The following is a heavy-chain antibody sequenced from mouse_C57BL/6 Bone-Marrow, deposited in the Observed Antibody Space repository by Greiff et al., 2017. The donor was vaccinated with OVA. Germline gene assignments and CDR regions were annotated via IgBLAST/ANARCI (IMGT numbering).Heavy chain of an antibody. V-gene: IGHV14-4*01. Sequence: VQLQQSGAELVRPGASVKLSCTASGFNIKDDYMHWVKQRPEQGLEWIGWIDPENGDTEYASKFQGKATITADTSSNTAYLQLSSLTSEDPAFYYCTSYGNFDSWGPGPTLTVSS. CDR3: TSYGNFDS. J-gene: IGHJ2*01. CDR2: IDPENGDT. CDR1: GFNIKDDY. D-gene: IGHD2-1*01.